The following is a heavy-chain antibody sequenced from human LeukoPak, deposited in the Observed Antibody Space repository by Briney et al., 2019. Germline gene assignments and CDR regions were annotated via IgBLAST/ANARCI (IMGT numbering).Heavy chain of an antibody. J-gene: IGHJ3*02. Sequence: ASVKVSCKASGGTFSSYAISWVRQAPGQGLEWMGRIIPILGIANYAQKLQGRVTMTTDTSTSTAYMELRSLRSDDTAVYYCARDRYGDNEDLPDAFDIWGQGTMVTVSS. V-gene: IGHV1-69*04. CDR2: IIPILGIA. D-gene: IGHD4-17*01. CDR3: ARDRYGDNEDLPDAFDI. CDR1: GGTFSSYA.